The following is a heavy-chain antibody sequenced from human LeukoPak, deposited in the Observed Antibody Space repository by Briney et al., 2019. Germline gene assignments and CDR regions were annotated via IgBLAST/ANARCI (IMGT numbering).Heavy chain of an antibody. D-gene: IGHD4-11*01. J-gene: IGHJ4*02. CDR2: IIPILGIA. Sequence: SVKVSCKASGYTFTSYGISWVRQAPGQGLEWMGRIIPILGIANYAQKFQGRVTITADKSTSTAYMELSSLRSEDTAVYYCAGGSNYGKDYWGQGTLVTVSS. CDR3: AGGSNYGKDY. CDR1: GYTFTSYG. V-gene: IGHV1-69*04.